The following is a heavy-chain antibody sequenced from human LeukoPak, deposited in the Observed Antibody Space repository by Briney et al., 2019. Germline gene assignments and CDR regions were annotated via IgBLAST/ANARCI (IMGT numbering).Heavy chain of an antibody. D-gene: IGHD6-13*01. CDR3: ARVVAGSWGSSRGWAFDI. CDR1: GGSISSSSYY. CDR2: IYYSGST. Sequence: PSETLSLTCTVSGGSISSSSYYWGWIRQPPGKGLEWIGSIYYSGSTYYNPSLKSRVTISVDTSKNQFSLKLSSVTAADTAVYYCARVVAGSWGSSRGWAFDIWGQGTMVTVSS. J-gene: IGHJ3*02. V-gene: IGHV4-39*07.